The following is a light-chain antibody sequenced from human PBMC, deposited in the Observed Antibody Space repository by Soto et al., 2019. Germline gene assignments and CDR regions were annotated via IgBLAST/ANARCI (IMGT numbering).Light chain of an antibody. Sequence: EIVMTQSPATLSVSPGERATLSCRASQSVSNNLAWYQKKPGQAPRLLIYGASTRATGIPARFSGSGSGTVFTFTSRRLHSEDFAFYYCQQYNNWWTFGQGTRVDIK. V-gene: IGKV3-15*01. CDR2: GAS. CDR1: QSVSNN. CDR3: QQYNNWWT. J-gene: IGKJ1*01.